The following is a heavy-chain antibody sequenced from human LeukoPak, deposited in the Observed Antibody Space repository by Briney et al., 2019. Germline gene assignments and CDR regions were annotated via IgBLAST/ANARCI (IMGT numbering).Heavy chain of an antibody. CDR2: ISGDSTSI. Sequence: GGSLRLSCSASGFTFSGHSMNWVRQAPGKGLEWVSYISGDSTSIYYADSVKGRFTISRDNGKNSVYLQMRSLRAEDTAIYYCARDVTSSSWYEDWFDLWGQGTLVTVSS. V-gene: IGHV3-48*01. CDR3: ARDVTSSSWYEDWFDL. D-gene: IGHD6-13*01. CDR1: GFTFSGHS. J-gene: IGHJ5*02.